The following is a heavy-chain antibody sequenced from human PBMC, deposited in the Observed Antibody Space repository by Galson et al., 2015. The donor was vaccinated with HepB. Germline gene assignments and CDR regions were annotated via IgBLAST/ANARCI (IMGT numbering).Heavy chain of an antibody. Sequence: SLRLSCAASGFTFSSYGMHWVRQAPGKGLEWVAVIWYDGSNKYYADSVKGRFTISRDNSKNTLYLQMNSLRAEDTAVYYCARTGWKHNAYYDLWSGLIPPDYWGQGTLVTVSS. V-gene: IGHV3-33*01. D-gene: IGHD3-3*01. CDR1: GFTFSSYG. CDR3: ARTGWKHNAYYDLWSGLIPPDY. J-gene: IGHJ4*02. CDR2: IWYDGSNK.